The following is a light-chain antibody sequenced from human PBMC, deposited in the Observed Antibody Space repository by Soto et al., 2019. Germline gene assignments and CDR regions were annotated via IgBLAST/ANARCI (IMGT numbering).Light chain of an antibody. CDR3: QHYQGGHPIA. Sequence: EIVLTQSPDTLSLSPGESATLSCRASQSVSARLAWYKHKPGQPPRLLISDVFNRASGVAERFSGSGYETDFTLIIRRLEPEDSALYYCQHYQGGHPIAFGQGTRLEI. J-gene: IGKJ5*01. V-gene: IGKV3-20*01. CDR1: QSVSARL. CDR2: DVF.